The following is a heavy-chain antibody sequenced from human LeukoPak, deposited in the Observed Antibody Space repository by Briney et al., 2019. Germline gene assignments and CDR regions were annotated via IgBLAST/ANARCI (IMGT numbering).Heavy chain of an antibody. V-gene: IGHV3-23*01. CDR2: ISHSGGST. D-gene: IGHD5-24*01. J-gene: IGHJ3*02. CDR3: TKNYGYNLVDGFHI. Sequence: PGGSLRLSCAASGFTFSSYEMNWVRQAPGKGLEWVSTISHSGGSTNYADSVKGRFTISRDNSKNTLYLQMDSLRAEDTALYYCTKNYGYNLVDGFHIWGQGTMVTVSS. CDR1: GFTFSSYE.